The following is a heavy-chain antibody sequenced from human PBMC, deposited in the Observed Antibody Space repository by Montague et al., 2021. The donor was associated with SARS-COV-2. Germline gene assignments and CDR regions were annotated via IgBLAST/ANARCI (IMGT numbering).Heavy chain of an antibody. V-gene: IGHV4-34*01. Sequence: SETLSLTCAVYGGSFSGYYWSWIRQPPGKGLEWIGEINHSGSTNYNPSLKSRVTISVDTSKYQFSLELSSVTAADTAVYYCARALPVTTFFYSYYGMDVWGQGTTVTVSS. CDR2: INHSGST. CDR3: ARALPVTTFFYSYYGMDV. D-gene: IGHD4-17*01. J-gene: IGHJ6*02. CDR1: GGSFSGYY.